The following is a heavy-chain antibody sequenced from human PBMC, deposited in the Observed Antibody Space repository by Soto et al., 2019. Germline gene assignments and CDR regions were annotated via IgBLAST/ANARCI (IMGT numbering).Heavy chain of an antibody. J-gene: IGHJ3*02. CDR3: ARDSGPDPTVRRVKNAFDI. CDR2: IYYSGST. D-gene: IGHD3-10*01. CDR1: GGSISSGGYY. Sequence: QVQLQESGPGLVKPSQTLSLTCTVSGGSISSGGYYWSWIRQHPGKGLEWIGYIYYSGSTYYNPSLTSRVTTSVATAKIRLSLKLSSVSAAETVVYYCARDSGPDPTVRRVKNAFDIWGQGTMVTVSS. V-gene: IGHV4-31*03.